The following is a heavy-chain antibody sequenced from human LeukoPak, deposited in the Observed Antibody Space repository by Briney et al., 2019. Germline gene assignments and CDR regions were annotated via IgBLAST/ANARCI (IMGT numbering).Heavy chain of an antibody. CDR2: ISSSGSTT. Sequence: GRSLRLSCAASGFTFSSYGMHWVRQAPGKGLEWVSYISSSGSTTHYADSVKGRFTISRDNAKNSLYLQMNSLRAEDTAVYYCARDNYDSSGYYFDWGQGTLVTVSS. D-gene: IGHD3-22*01. CDR1: GFTFSSYG. J-gene: IGHJ4*02. CDR3: ARDNYDSSGYYFD. V-gene: IGHV3-48*04.